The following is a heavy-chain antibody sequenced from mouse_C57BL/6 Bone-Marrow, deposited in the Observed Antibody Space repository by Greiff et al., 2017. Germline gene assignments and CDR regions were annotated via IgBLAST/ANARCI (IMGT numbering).Heavy chain of an antibody. CDR1: GYTFTSYW. Sequence: QVQLKQPGAELVKPGASVKLSCKASGYTFTSYWMHWVKQRPGQGLEWIGMIHPNSGSTNYNEKFKSKATLTVDKSSSTAYMQLSSLTSEDSAVYYCARRSYGITRYYFDYWGQGTTLTVSS. J-gene: IGHJ2*01. CDR2: IHPNSGST. V-gene: IGHV1-64*01. CDR3: ARRSYGITRYYFDY. D-gene: IGHD2-4*01.